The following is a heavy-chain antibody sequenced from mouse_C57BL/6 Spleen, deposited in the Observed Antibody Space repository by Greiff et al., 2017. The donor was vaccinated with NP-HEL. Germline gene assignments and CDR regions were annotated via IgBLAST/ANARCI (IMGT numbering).Heavy chain of an antibody. Sequence: EVQLQQSGPELVKPGASVKISCKASGYTFTDYYMNWVKQSHGKSLEWIGDINPNNGGTSYNQKFKGKATLTVDKSSSTAYMELRSLTSEDSAVYYCARSRGAYYSKGFAYWGQGTLVTVSA. CDR1: GYTFTDYY. J-gene: IGHJ3*01. V-gene: IGHV1-26*01. D-gene: IGHD2-5*01. CDR3: ARSRGAYYSKGFAY. CDR2: INPNNGGT.